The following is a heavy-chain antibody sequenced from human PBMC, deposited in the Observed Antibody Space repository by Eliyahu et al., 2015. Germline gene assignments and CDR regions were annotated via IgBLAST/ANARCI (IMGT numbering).Heavy chain of an antibody. CDR3: TTDAPYYHDALLDVYYYYYYGMDV. CDR2: VKXNTDGETT. Sequence: EVQLVESGGGLVKPGGSLRLSCVASGFAFSNAWLSXVRXGKGPEGGGXVKXNTDGETTDYAAXVKGRFTISRDDSKNTLYLQMSSLKTEDTAVYYCTTDAPYYHDALLDVYYYYYYGMDVWGQGTTVTVSS. D-gene: IGHD1-26*01. CDR1: GFAFSNAW. V-gene: IGHV3-15*01. J-gene: IGHJ6*02.